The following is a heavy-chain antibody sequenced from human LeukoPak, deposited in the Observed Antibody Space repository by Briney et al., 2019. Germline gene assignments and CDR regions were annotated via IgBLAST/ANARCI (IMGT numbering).Heavy chain of an antibody. J-gene: IGHJ6*02. CDR1: GFTFSNYW. V-gene: IGHV3-74*01. CDR3: SRDSLSSCGGDCYSGLDV. CDR2: IKSDGSST. D-gene: IGHD2-21*02. Sequence: GGSLRHSCAASGFTFSNYWMHWVRQAPGEALMWVSRIKSDGSSTTYADSVKGRFTISRDNAKNTLYLQMNSLRAEDTAVYYCSRDSLSSCGGDCYSGLDVWGQGTKVTVSS.